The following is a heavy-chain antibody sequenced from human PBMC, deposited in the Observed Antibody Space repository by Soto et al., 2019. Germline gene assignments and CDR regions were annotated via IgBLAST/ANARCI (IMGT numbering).Heavy chain of an antibody. J-gene: IGHJ4*02. D-gene: IGHD1-7*01. CDR2: IKTKSDSAAT. CDR3: TTDLRTRRYTWNFC. Sequence: EVQLAVSGGGFVQPGGSLRLSCAVSGFSFSDAWLNWVRQAPGKGLEWVGRIKTKSDSAATDYAAPVKGRFISSRGDSKNTLFLQLISLQAEATAVYYCTTDLRTRRYTWNFCWGQGTLVTVSS. V-gene: IGHV3-15*07. CDR1: GFSFSDAW.